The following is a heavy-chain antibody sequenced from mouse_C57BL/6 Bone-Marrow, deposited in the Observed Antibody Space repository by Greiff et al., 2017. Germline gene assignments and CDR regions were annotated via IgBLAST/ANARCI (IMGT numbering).Heavy chain of an antibody. CDR1: GFTFSSYG. J-gene: IGHJ4*01. CDR3: ARQGDYDGDAMDY. Sequence: VQLKESGGDLVKPGGSLKLSCAASGFTFSSYGMSWVRQTPDKRLEWVATISSGGSYTYYPDSVKGRFTISRDNAKNTLYLQMSSLKSEDTAMYYCARQGDYDGDAMDYWGQGTSVTVSS. CDR2: ISSGGSYT. D-gene: IGHD2-4*01. V-gene: IGHV5-6*01.